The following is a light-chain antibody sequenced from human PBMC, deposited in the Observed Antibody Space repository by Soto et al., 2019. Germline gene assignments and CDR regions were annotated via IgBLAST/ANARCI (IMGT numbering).Light chain of an antibody. CDR1: SSDVGDSNY. CDR3: GSYSSSSTLYV. CDR2: DVS. J-gene: IGLJ1*01. Sequence: QSALTQPASVSGSPGQSITISCTGTSSDVGDSNYVSWYQQHPGKAPKLMIYDVSNRPSGVSNRFSGSKSGNTASLTISGLQAEDEADYYCGSYSSSSTLYVFGTGTKVTVL. V-gene: IGLV2-14*03.